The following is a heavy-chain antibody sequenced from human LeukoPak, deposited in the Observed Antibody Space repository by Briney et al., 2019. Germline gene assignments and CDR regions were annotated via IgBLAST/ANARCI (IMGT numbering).Heavy chain of an antibody. Sequence: PPETLSLTCSVSGGSISSYYWSWIRQPPGKGLEWIGYIYYSGSTNYNPSLKSRVTISVDTSKNQFSLKLSSVTAADTAVYYCARGPIGLVGATDGPYFDFWGQGTLVTVSS. D-gene: IGHD2-8*02. J-gene: IGHJ4*02. CDR2: IYYSGST. CDR3: ARGPIGLVGATDGPYFDF. V-gene: IGHV4-59*01. CDR1: GGSISSYY.